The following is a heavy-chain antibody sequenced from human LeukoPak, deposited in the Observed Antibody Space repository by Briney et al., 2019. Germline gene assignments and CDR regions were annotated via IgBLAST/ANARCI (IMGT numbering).Heavy chain of an antibody. Sequence: ASVKVSCKASGYTFTSYYMHWVRQAPGRGLEWMGIINPSGGSTSYAQKFQGRVTMTRDTSTSTVYMELSSLRSEDTAVYYCARTQNGYCSGGSCYPFDYWGQGTLVTVSS. CDR2: INPSGGST. V-gene: IGHV1-46*01. CDR3: ARTQNGYCSGGSCYPFDY. D-gene: IGHD2-15*01. CDR1: GYTFTSYY. J-gene: IGHJ4*02.